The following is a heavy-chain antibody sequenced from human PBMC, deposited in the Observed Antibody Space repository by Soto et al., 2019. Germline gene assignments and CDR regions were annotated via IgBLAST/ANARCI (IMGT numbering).Heavy chain of an antibody. CDR1: GYTFTSYD. J-gene: IGHJ5*02. V-gene: IGHV1-8*01. D-gene: IGHD1-7*01. CDR3: ARERTGTTSNWFDP. Sequence: QVQLEQSGAEVKKPGAAVRVSCKASGYTFTSYDINWVRQATGHGLEWMGWMNPNSGNTVYAQKFQGRVTMTRDTSISTAYMELSSLRSEDTAVYYCARERTGTTSNWFDPWGQGTLVTVSS. CDR2: MNPNSGNT.